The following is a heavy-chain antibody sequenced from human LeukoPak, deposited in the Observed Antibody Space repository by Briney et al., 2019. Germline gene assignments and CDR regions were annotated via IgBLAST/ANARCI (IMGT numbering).Heavy chain of an antibody. J-gene: IGHJ4*02. CDR1: GFTFSSYS. Sequence: GGSLRLSCAASGFTFSSYSMNWVRQAPGKGLEWVSAISGSGGSTYYADSVKGRFTISRDNSKNTLYLQMNSLRAEDTAVYYCAKFCSGGSCSAGGYWGQGTLVTVSS. CDR2: ISGSGGST. V-gene: IGHV3-23*01. CDR3: AKFCSGGSCSAGGY. D-gene: IGHD2-15*01.